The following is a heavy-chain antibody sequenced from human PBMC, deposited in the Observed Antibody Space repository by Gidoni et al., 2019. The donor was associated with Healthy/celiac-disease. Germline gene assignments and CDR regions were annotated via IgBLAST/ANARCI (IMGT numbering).Heavy chain of an antibody. Sequence: QVQLQESGPGLVKPSQTLSLTCTVSGGSISSGGYSWSWIRQHPGKGLEWIGYIYYSGSTYYNPSLKSRVTISVDTSKNQFSLKLSSVTAADTAVYYCARGLLGYCSSTSCPGDWYFDLWGRGTLVTVSS. CDR3: ARGLLGYCSSTSCPGDWYFDL. D-gene: IGHD2-2*01. V-gene: IGHV4-31*03. J-gene: IGHJ2*01. CDR1: GGSISSGGYS. CDR2: IYYSGST.